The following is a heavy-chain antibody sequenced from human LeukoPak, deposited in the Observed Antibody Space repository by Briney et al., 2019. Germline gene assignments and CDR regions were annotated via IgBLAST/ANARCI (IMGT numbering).Heavy chain of an antibody. CDR3: ARGLGRYTFDI. V-gene: IGHV3-21*01. J-gene: IGHJ3*02. CDR1: GFTFSIST. D-gene: IGHD5-12*01. Sequence: GGSLRLSCAAPGFTFSISTMNWVRQAPGKGLEWVSSISTRSSDIYYADSVKGRFTIFRDNAKNSLYLQMNSLRAEDTAVYYCARGLGRYTFDIWGQGIKVTVSS. CDR2: ISTRSSDI.